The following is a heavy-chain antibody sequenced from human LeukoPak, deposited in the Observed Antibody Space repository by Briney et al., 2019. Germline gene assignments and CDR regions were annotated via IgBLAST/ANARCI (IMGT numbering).Heavy chain of an antibody. J-gene: IGHJ5*02. CDR2: INPNSGST. D-gene: IGHD4-17*01. CDR3: ARVPTYGDYWFDP. V-gene: IGHV1-2*02. Sequence: ASVTVSFKASGYTFPGYYMHWVRQAPGQGLEWMGWINPNSGSTNYAQKFQGRATMTRDTSISTAYMELSRLRSDETVVYYCARVPTYGDYWFDPWGQGTLVTVSS. CDR1: GYTFPGYY.